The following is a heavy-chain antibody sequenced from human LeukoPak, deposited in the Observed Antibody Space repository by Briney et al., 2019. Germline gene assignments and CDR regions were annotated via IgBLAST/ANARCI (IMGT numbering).Heavy chain of an antibody. CDR3: ARGRSVDY. J-gene: IGHJ4*02. V-gene: IGHV3-21*01. D-gene: IGHD3-10*01. Sequence: DSLKGRLTISRDNAKKSLYLQMNSLRAEDTAVYYCARGRSVDYWGQGTLVTVSS.